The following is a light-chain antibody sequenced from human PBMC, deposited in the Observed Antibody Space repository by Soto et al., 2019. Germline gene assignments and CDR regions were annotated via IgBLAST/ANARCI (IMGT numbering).Light chain of an antibody. J-gene: IGKJ4*01. CDR2: ATS. CDR3: QQYGDWPLA. CDR1: QSVGNN. Sequence: EIVVTQSPATLSVSPGERATLSCRASQSVGNNFAWYQQKPGQDPRLLIFATSTRATGVPARFSGSESGAEFTLTISSLQAEDFAVYYCQQYGDWPLAFGGGAKVEIE. V-gene: IGKV3-15*01.